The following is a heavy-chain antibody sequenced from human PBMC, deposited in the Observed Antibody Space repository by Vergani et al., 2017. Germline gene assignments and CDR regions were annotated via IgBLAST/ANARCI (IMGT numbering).Heavy chain of an antibody. CDR3: ARDMIDMVVVPDAVPNYYYYYYMDV. V-gene: IGHV3-21*01. CDR2: ISSSSSYM. D-gene: IGHD2-2*01. CDR1: GFTFSSYS. J-gene: IGHJ6*03. Sequence: EVQLVESGGGLVKPGGSLRLSCAASGFTFSSYSMNWVRQAPGKGLEWVSSISSSSSYMYYADSVKGRFTISRDNAKNSLYLQMNSLRAEDTAVYYCARDMIDMVVVPDAVPNYYYYYYMDVWGKGTTVTVSS.